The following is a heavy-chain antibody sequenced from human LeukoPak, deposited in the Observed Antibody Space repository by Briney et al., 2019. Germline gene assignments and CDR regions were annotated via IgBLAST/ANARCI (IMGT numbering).Heavy chain of an antibody. CDR3: ARDGVVVPAAAHLGYYYGMDV. Sequence: GGSLRLSCAASGFTFSSYEMNWVRQAPGKGLEWVSYISSSGSTIYYADSVKGRFTISRDNAKNSLYLQMSSLRAEDTAVYYCARDGVVVPAAAHLGYYYGMDVWGKGTTVTVSS. CDR1: GFTFSSYE. D-gene: IGHD2-2*01. J-gene: IGHJ6*04. V-gene: IGHV3-48*03. CDR2: ISSSGSTI.